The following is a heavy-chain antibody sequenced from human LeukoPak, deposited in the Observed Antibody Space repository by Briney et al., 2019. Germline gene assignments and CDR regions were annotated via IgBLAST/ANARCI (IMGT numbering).Heavy chain of an antibody. CDR1: GFTFSNFE. V-gene: IGHV3-48*03. D-gene: IGHD6-19*01. CDR3: ARAPYSGGWYLMY. J-gene: IGHJ4*02. CDR2: ISSSVTIT. Sequence: GGSLRLSCAASGFTFSNFEMDWVRQAPGKGLEWISSISSSVTITHYADSVKGRFTISRDNAKNSLFLQMNSLRAEDTAVYYCARAPYSGGWYLMYWGQGTLVTVSS.